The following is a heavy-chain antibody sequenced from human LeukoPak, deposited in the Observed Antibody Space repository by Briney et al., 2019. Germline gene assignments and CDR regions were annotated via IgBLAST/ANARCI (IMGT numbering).Heavy chain of an antibody. D-gene: IGHD3-22*01. V-gene: IGHV4-39*07. Sequence: PSGTLSLTCTVSGDSITSGTYYWGWIRQTPGKGLEWLGNIYSTGSTSFNPSFKSRITMSVDTSKNQFSLKLNSVTAADTAVYFCARDSGFWLFWGQGTLVTVSS. CDR2: IYSTGST. J-gene: IGHJ1*01. CDR3: ARDSGFWLF. CDR1: GDSITSGTYY.